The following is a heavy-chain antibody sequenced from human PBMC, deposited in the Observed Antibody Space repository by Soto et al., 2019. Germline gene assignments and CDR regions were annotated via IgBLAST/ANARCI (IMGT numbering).Heavy chain of an antibody. D-gene: IGHD2-2*01. Sequence: GESLKISCKGSGYSFTSYWIGWVRQMPGKGLEWMGIIYPGDSDTRYSPSFQGQVTISADKSISTAYLQWSSLKASDTAMYYCARTLTEYCSSTSCYAPGGYYYYGMDVWGQGTTVTVSS. CDR2: IYPGDSDT. V-gene: IGHV5-51*01. J-gene: IGHJ6*02. CDR1: GYSFTSYW. CDR3: ARTLTEYCSSTSCYAPGGYYYYGMDV.